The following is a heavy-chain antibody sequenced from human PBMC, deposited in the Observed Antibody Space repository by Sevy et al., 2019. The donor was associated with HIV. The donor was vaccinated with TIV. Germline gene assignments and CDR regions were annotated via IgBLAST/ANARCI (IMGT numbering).Heavy chain of an antibody. V-gene: IGHV4-38-2*02. D-gene: IGHD5-12*01. Sequence: SENLSLTCTVSGYSISSGYYWGWIRQPPGKGLEWIGSIYHSGSTYYNPSLKSRVTISVDTSKNQFSLKLSSVTAADTAVYYCARAGYSGYGWFDPWGQGTLVTVSS. J-gene: IGHJ5*02. CDR3: ARAGYSGYGWFDP. CDR1: GYSISSGYY. CDR2: IYHSGST.